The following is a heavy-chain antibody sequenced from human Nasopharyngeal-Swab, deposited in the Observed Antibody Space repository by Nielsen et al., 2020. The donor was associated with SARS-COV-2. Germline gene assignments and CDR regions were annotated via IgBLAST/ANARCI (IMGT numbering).Heavy chain of an antibody. Sequence: ASVKVSCKASGYTFTNFGIGWLRQAPGEGLEWMGWISAYNGYTNYAQNLQGRITMTTDTSTSTAYMELRSLRSDDTAVYYCARDQERRYYDSWSGITAFDYWGQGTLVTVSS. D-gene: IGHD3-3*01. V-gene: IGHV1-18*04. J-gene: IGHJ4*02. CDR3: ARDQERRYYDSWSGITAFDY. CDR1: GYTFTNFG. CDR2: ISAYNGYT.